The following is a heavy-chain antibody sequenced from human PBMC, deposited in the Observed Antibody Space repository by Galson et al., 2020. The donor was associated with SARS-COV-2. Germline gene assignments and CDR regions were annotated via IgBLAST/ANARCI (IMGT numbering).Heavy chain of an antibody. CDR1: GFTFSSYW. V-gene: IGHV3-74*01. CDR3: ARDQVDYSNSYYYYGMDV. J-gene: IGHJ6*02. D-gene: IGHD4-4*01. Sequence: QAGGSLRLSCAASGFTFSSYWKHWVRQAPGKGLVWVSRINSDGSSTSYADSVTGRFTISRDNAKNTLYLQMNSLRAEDTAGYYCARDQVDYSNSYYYYGMDVWGQGTTVTVSS. CDR2: INSDGSST.